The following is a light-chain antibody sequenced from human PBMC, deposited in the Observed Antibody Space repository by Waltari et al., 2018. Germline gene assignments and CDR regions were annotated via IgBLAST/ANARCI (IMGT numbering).Light chain of an antibody. CDR2: KVS. V-gene: IGKV2-30*02. CDR1: QSPVHSDGNTN. J-gene: IGKJ2*01. CDR3: MQGSHWLRT. Sequence: DVVMAQSPPSLPVTLGQQASIPCRSSQSPVHSDGNTNLNWFQQRPSQSPRRLIYKVSRRDSGVPDRFSGSGSVTDFTLKISRVEAEDVGVYYCMQGSHWLRTFGQGTKLEI.